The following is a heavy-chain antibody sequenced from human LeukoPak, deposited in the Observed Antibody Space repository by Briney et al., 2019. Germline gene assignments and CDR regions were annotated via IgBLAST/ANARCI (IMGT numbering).Heavy chain of an antibody. CDR2: ISSSSSYI. J-gene: IGHJ6*03. D-gene: IGHD3-10*01. Sequence: PGGSLRLSCAASGFTFSSYSMNWVRQAPGKGLEWVSSISSSSSYIYYADSVKGRFTISRDNAKNSLYLQMNSLRAEDTAVYYCARDGYYGSGSYSIGRYYYYYMDVWGKGTTVTVSS. V-gene: IGHV3-21*01. CDR1: GFTFSSYS. CDR3: ARDGYYGSGSYSIGRYYYYYMDV.